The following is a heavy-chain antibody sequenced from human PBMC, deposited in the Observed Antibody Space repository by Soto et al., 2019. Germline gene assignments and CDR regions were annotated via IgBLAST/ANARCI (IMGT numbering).Heavy chain of an antibody. CDR1: GYTFTSYY. CDR2: INPSGGST. Sequence: GASVKVSCKASGYTFTSYYMHWVRQAPGQGLEWMGIINPSGGSTSYAQKFQGRVTMTRDTSTSTVYMELSSLRSEDTAVYYCARGANVLRYFDWLLEGAAAGPLFDYWGQGTLVTVSS. CDR3: ARGANVLRYFDWLLEGAAAGPLFDY. J-gene: IGHJ4*02. V-gene: IGHV1-46*03. D-gene: IGHD3-9*01.